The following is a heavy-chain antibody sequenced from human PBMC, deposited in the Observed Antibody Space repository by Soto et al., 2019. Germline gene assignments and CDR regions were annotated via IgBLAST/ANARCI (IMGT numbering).Heavy chain of an antibody. CDR3: TRGGAYAFDY. D-gene: IGHD5-12*01. CDR2: ISNKDNSYAT. J-gene: IGHJ4*02. V-gene: IGHV3-73*01. CDR1: GFSFSGSS. Sequence: EVQLVESGGGLVQPGGSLKLSCAASGFSFSGSSMNWVRQGSGKGLEWVGRISNKDNSYATAYGASVKGRFTISRDDSKNTAYLQMNSLETEDTAVYYCTRGGAYAFDYWGQGVLVTVSS.